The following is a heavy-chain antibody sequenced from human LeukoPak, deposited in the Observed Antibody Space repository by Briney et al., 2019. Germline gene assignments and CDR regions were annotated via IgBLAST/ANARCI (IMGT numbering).Heavy chain of an antibody. CDR2: ISYDGSNK. CDR1: GFTFSSYA. CDR3: ARDPYGSGSYYNGFDY. D-gene: IGHD3-10*01. J-gene: IGHJ4*02. V-gene: IGHV3-30*04. Sequence: GGSLRLSCAASGFTFSSYAMHWVRQAPGKGLEWVAVISYDGSNKYYADSVKGRFTISRDNSKNTLYLQMNSLRAEDTAVYYCARDPYGSGSYYNGFDYWGQGTLVTVSS.